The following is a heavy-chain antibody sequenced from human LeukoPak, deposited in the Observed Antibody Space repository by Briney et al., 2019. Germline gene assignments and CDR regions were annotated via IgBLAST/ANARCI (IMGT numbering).Heavy chain of an antibody. D-gene: IGHD1-26*01. J-gene: IGHJ5*02. CDR2: IKQDGSEK. Sequence: AGGSLRLSCAASGFTFSSYWMSWVRQAPGKGLEWVANIKQDGSEKYYVDSVKGRFTISRDNAKNSLYLQMNSLGAEDTAVYYCARDKWELLSWFDPWGQGTLVTVSS. V-gene: IGHV3-7*01. CDR3: ARDKWELLSWFDP. CDR1: GFTFSSYW.